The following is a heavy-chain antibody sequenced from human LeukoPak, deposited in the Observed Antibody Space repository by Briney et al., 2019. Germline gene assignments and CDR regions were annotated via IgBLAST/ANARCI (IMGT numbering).Heavy chain of an antibody. CDR3: ARGGRGYQRDWFDR. D-gene: IGHD1-26*01. J-gene: IGHJ5*02. CDR2: ISAYNGNT. CDR1: GYTFTSYG. V-gene: IGHV1-18*01. Sequence: ASVKVSCKASGYTFTSYGISWVRQAPGQGLEWMGWISAYNGNTNYAQKLQGRVTVTTDTSTSTAYMELRSLRSDDTAVYFCARGGRGYQRDWFDRWGQGTLVTVSS.